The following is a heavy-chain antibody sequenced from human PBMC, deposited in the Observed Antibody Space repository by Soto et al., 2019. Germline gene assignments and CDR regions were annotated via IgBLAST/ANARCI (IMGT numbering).Heavy chain of an antibody. V-gene: IGHV4-59*01. CDR2: IYYSGST. Sequence: TLSLTCTVSGGSISSYYWSWIRQPPGKGLEWIGYIYYSGSTNYNPSLKSRVTISVDTSKNQFSLKLSSVTAADTAVYYCARVSSVTTIGYYGMDVWGQGTTVTVSS. CDR3: ARVSSVTTIGYYGMDV. J-gene: IGHJ6*02. D-gene: IGHD3-22*01. CDR1: GGSISSYY.